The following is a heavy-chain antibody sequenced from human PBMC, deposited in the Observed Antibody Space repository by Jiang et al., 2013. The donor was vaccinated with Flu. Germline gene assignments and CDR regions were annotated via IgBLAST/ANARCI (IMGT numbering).Heavy chain of an antibody. CDR1: GGSISSSSYY. V-gene: IGHV4-39*01. CDR3: ARPADYGDYVSPSGDAFDI. CDR2: IYYSGST. Sequence: GSGLVKPSETLSLTCTVSGGSISSSSYYWGWIRQPPGKGLEWIGSIYYSGSTYYNPSLKSRVTISVDTSKNQFSLKLSSVTAADTAVYYCARPADYGDYVSPSGDAFDIWAKGQWSPSL. J-gene: IGHJ3*02. D-gene: IGHD4-17*01.